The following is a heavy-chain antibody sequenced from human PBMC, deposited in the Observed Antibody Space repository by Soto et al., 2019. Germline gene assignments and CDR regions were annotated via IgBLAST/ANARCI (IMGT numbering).Heavy chain of an antibody. D-gene: IGHD2-8*01. CDR1: GWSFSRYF. J-gene: IGHJ6*02. CDR3: ARGLSVTNTFYYYYAMDV. V-gene: IGHV4-34*01. Sequence: SETLSLTCPVYGWSFSRYFWNWIRQPPGKGLEWIGEINHSGRTNYNPSLKSRVTISVDTSKNQFSLKLSSVTAADTAVYYCARGLSVTNTFYYYYAMDVWGQGTTVTVSS. CDR2: INHSGRT.